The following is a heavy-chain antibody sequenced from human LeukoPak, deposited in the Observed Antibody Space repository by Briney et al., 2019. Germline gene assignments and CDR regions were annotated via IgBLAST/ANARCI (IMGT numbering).Heavy chain of an antibody. CDR2: ISCSGGST. J-gene: IGHJ4*02. D-gene: IGHD3-10*01. CDR1: GFTFSSYS. Sequence: PGGSLRLSCAASGFTFSSYSMSWVRQAPGKGLEWVSAISCSGGSTYYADSVKGRFTISRDNSENTLYLQMNSLRAEDTAVHYFANPGGVDYWGQGTLVTVSS. V-gene: IGHV3-23*01. CDR3: ANPGGVDY.